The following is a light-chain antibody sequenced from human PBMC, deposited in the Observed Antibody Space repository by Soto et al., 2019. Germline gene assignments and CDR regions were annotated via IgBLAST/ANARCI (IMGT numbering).Light chain of an antibody. CDR2: AAS. J-gene: IGKJ2*01. Sequence: DIQMTQSPSSLSASVGDRVTITCRASQRISNYLNWYQHKPGKAPRLLIYAASSLQSGVPSRFSGSGYGTDFTLTISSLQPEDFATYYCQQSYSTLDYTFGQGTKVELK. CDR3: QQSYSTLDYT. V-gene: IGKV1-39*01. CDR1: QRISNY.